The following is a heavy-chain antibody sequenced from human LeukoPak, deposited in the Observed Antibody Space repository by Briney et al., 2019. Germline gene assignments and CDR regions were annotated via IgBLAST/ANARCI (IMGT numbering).Heavy chain of an antibody. CDR3: ARAIGYCSSTSCYTGAFDI. J-gene: IGHJ3*02. Sequence: SETLSLTCAVYGGSFSGYYWSWIRQPPGKGLEWIGEINHSGSTNHNPSLKSRVTISVDTSKNQFSLKLSSVTAADTAVYYCARAIGYCSSTSCYTGAFDIWGQGTMVTVSS. V-gene: IGHV4-34*01. CDR1: GGSFSGYY. CDR2: INHSGST. D-gene: IGHD2-2*02.